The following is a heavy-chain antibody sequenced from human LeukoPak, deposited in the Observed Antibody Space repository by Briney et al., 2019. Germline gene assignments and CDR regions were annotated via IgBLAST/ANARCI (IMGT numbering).Heavy chain of an antibody. V-gene: IGHV4-4*07. Sequence: SETLSLTCTVSGGAISYYYWNWIRQPAGKGLEWIGRIYTSGSTDYNPSLKSRVTMSVDTSKNQFSLKLNSVTAADTAVYYCAKSNGYGLVDIWGQGTMVTVSS. CDR2: IYTSGST. CDR3: AKSNGYGLVDI. CDR1: GGAISYYY. J-gene: IGHJ3*02. D-gene: IGHD3-10*01.